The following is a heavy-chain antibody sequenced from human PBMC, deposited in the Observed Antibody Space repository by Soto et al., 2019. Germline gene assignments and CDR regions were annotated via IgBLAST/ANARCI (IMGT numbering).Heavy chain of an antibody. CDR1: GFTFSSYA. J-gene: IGHJ6*02. D-gene: IGHD5-18*01. CDR3: ARDGAMVDTLLFYYYGMDV. CDR2: ISYDGSNK. Sequence: GGSLRLSCAASGFTFSSYAMHWVRQAPGKGLEWVAVISYDGSNKYYADSVKSRFTISRDNSKNTLYLQMNSLRAEDTAVYYCARDGAMVDTLLFYYYGMDVWGQGTTVTVSS. V-gene: IGHV3-30-3*01.